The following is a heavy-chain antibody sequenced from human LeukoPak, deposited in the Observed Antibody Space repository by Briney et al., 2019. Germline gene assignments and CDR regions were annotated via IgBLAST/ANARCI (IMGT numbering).Heavy chain of an antibody. CDR2: TYYRSKWYN. J-gene: IGHJ4*02. D-gene: IGHD3-9*01. Sequence: SQTLSLTCAISGDSVSSNSAAWNWIRQSPSRGLEWLGRTYYRSKWYNDYAVSVKSRITINPDTSKNQFSLQLNSVTAADTAVYYCARRPTYFGWRPSESPSYFDFWGQGTLVTVSS. CDR3: ARRPTYFGWRPSESPSYFDF. CDR1: GDSVSSNSAA. V-gene: IGHV6-1*01.